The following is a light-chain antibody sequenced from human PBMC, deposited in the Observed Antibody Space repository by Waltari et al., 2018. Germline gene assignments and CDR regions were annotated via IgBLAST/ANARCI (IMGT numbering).Light chain of an antibody. CDR2: VTS. V-gene: IGKV3-15*01. Sequence: ETIMTQSPATLSVSPGESATLSCRASKNIGNNLAWYQQTPGQAPRLLIYVTSSRSTGFPGRFFGAGSGTDFTLTISSLQSEDFGVYYCQQYNEWPYTFGQGTKVDLK. CDR1: KNIGNN. J-gene: IGKJ2*01. CDR3: QQYNEWPYT.